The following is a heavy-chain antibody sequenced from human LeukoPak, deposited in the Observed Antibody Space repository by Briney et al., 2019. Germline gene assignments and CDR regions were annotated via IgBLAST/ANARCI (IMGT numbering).Heavy chain of an antibody. CDR1: GGSISSSSYY. V-gene: IGHV4-39*07. CDR2: IYYSGST. D-gene: IGHD2-15*01. J-gene: IGHJ5*02. CDR3: ARDHCSGGSCFNWFDP. Sequence: SETLSLTCTVSGGSISSSSYYWGWIRQPPGKGLEWIGSIYYSGSTYYNPSLKSRVTISLDTSKNQFSLKLSSVTAADTAVYYCARDHCSGGSCFNWFDPWGQGTLVTVSS.